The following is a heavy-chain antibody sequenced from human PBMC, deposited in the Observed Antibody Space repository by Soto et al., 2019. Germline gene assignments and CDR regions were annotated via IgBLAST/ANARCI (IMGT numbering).Heavy chain of an antibody. CDR3: ARRYDFWSGYLYYYYMDV. Sequence: QMQLQESGPGLVKPSETLSLTCTVSGGSISSYYWSWIRQPPGKGLEWIGYIYYSGSTNYNPSLKSRVTISVDTSKNQFSLKLSSVTAADTAVYYCARRYDFWSGYLYYYYMDVWGKGTTVTVSS. J-gene: IGHJ6*03. V-gene: IGHV4-59*08. CDR2: IYYSGST. CDR1: GGSISSYY. D-gene: IGHD3-3*01.